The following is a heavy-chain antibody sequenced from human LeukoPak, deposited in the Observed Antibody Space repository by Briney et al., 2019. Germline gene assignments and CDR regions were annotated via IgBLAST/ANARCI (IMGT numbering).Heavy chain of an antibody. CDR2: MNPNSGNT. CDR3: ARDREQWLDYLDY. V-gene: IGHV1-8*01. J-gene: IGHJ4*02. Sequence: GASVKVSCKASGYTFTSYDINWVQQATGQGLEWMGWMNPNSGNTGYAQKFQGRVTMTRNTSISTAYMELSSLRSEDTAVYYCARDREQWLDYLDYWGQGTLVTVSS. CDR1: GYTFTSYD. D-gene: IGHD6-19*01.